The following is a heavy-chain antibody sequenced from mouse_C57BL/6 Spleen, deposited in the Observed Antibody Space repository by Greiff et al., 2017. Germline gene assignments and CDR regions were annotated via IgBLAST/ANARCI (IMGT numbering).Heavy chain of an antibody. V-gene: IGHV1-64*01. CDR1: GYTFTSYW. D-gene: IGHD2-14*01. CDR3: ARVRQFYAMDY. J-gene: IGHJ4*01. Sequence: QVQLQQPGAELVKPGASVKLSCKASGYTFTSYWMHWVKQRPGQGLEWIGMIHPNSGSTNYNEKFKSKATLTVDKSSSTADMQLSSLTSEDSAVYYCARVRQFYAMDYWGQGTSVTVSS. CDR2: IHPNSGST.